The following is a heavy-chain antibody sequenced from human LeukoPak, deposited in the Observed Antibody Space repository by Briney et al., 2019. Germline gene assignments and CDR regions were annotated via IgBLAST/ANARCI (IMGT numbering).Heavy chain of an antibody. V-gene: IGHV1-18*01. Sequence: ASVKVSCKAFGYTFNNYGIGWVRQAPGQGLEWMGWLRTYNGNTKYAQKFQGRVTLTTDTSTNTAYMELRSLRSDDTAVFYCARDVVGATGGEDAFDIWGQGTMLTVSS. D-gene: IGHD1-26*01. J-gene: IGHJ3*02. CDR3: ARDVVGATGGEDAFDI. CDR1: GYTFNNYG. CDR2: LRTYNGNT.